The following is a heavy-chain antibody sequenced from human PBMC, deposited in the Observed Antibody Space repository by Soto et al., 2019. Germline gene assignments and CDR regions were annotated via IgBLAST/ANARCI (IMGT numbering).Heavy chain of an antibody. V-gene: IGHV1-2*02. CDR3: ARPPGYISDWYYFDL. CDR1: GYTFIDYY. CDR2: ISPKSGGT. Sequence: QVQVVQSGAEVKKPGASVKVSCEASGYTFIDYYMHWVRQAPGQGFEWMGRISPKSGGTNYAQKFQGRVTMTWDMSLNTAYMQLSSLMSEDTAVYYCARPPGYISDWYYFDLWGQGTLVTVSS. D-gene: IGHD6-19*01. J-gene: IGHJ4*02.